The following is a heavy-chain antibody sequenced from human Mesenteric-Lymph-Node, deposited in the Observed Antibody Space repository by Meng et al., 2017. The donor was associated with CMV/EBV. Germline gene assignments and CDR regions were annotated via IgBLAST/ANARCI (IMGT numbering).Heavy chain of an antibody. D-gene: IGHD5-18*01. V-gene: IGHV3-30*04. J-gene: IGHJ4*02. CDR1: GFTFSSYA. Sequence: GFTFSSYAMNWVSQAPGKGLEWVAAISNDGDNEYYADSVKGRFTISRDNSKNTLYLQMNSLRAEVTAVYFCARDFGSRGYSNGYIDYWGQGTLVTVSS. CDR3: ARDFGSRGYSNGYIDY. CDR2: ISNDGDNE.